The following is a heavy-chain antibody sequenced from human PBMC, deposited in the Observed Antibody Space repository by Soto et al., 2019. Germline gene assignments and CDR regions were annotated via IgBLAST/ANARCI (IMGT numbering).Heavy chain of an antibody. D-gene: IGHD3-16*02. Sequence: GGSLRLSCAASGFTFSSYAMSWVRQAPGKGLEWVSAISGSGGSTYYADSVKGRFTISRDNSKNTLYLQMNSLRAEDTAVYYCFAPPGAYDYIWGSYRYTALPFDYWGQGTLVTVSS. J-gene: IGHJ4*02. V-gene: IGHV3-23*01. CDR3: FAPPGAYDYIWGSYRYTALPFDY. CDR2: ISGSGGST. CDR1: GFTFSSYA.